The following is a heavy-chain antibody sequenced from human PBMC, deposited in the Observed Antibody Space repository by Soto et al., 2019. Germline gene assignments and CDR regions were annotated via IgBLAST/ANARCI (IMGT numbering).Heavy chain of an antibody. J-gene: IGHJ6*03. CDR1: GFTFSSYW. CDR3: ARGASGRFGDYYYMDV. Sequence: QPGGSLRLSCAASGFTFSSYWMHWVRQAPGKGLVWVSRINSDGSSTSYADSVKGRFTISRDNAKNTLYLQMNSLRAEDTAVYYCARGASGRFGDYYYMDVWGKGTTVTVSS. D-gene: IGHD3-10*01. CDR2: INSDGSST. V-gene: IGHV3-74*01.